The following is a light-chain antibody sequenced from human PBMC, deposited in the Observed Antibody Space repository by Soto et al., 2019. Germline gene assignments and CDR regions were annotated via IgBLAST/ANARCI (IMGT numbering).Light chain of an antibody. CDR2: GVT. CDR1: GSDIGAYNF. J-gene: IGLJ2*01. V-gene: IGLV2-8*01. Sequence: QSALAQPPSASGSPGQSVTISCTGSGSDIGAYNFVSWYQQHPGKAPKLMIFGVTERPSGVPDRFSGSKSGNTASLTVSGLQADDEAIYYCQSYDSSLTNAVFGGGTKLTVL. CDR3: QSYDSSLTNAV.